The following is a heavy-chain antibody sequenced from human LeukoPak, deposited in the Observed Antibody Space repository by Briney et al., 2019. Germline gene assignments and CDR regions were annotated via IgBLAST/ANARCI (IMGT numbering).Heavy chain of an antibody. CDR3: ARDGRGGDWFDP. CDR2: IYFSGNS. Sequence: SETLSLTCTVSGDSISTSDFYWGWIRQPPGKGLEWIGSIYFSGNSYYNPSLKSRLTVSVDTSKNQFYLNLRSVTAADTAVYYCARDGRGGDWFDPWGQGTLVTVSS. V-gene: IGHV4-39*07. CDR1: GDSISTSDFY. J-gene: IGHJ5*02. D-gene: IGHD3-16*01.